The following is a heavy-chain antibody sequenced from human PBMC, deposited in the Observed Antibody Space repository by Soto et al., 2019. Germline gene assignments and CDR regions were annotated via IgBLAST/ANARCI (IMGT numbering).Heavy chain of an antibody. V-gene: IGHV4-39*01. Sequence: PSEILSLSCSVSGGSIGSSGYYWGWIRQPPGKGLEWIGDLSYSGNTYYNPSLKSRVTISVDTSKTQFSLKLSFVTAAYKTVYCYTKLEQGRCDPSDQGILVTVS. CDR1: GGSIGSSGYY. J-gene: IGHJ5*02. CDR3: TKLEQGRCDP. CDR2: LSYSGNT. D-gene: IGHD3-3*02.